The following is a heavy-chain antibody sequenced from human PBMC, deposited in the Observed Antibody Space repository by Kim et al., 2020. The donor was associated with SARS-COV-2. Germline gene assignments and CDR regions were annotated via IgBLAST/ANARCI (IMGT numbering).Heavy chain of an antibody. V-gene: IGHV3-23*01. CDR1: GFTLSSYA. CDR2: ISNSGGST. D-gene: IGHD3-10*01. CDR3: AKGSGIDS. Sequence: GGSLRLSCAASGFTLSSYAMSWVRQAPGKGLEWVSTISNSGGSTYYADSVKGRFTISRDNSNYTLYLEMNSLTVEDTAVYYCAKGSGIDSWGQGNLVTVSS. J-gene: IGHJ4*02.